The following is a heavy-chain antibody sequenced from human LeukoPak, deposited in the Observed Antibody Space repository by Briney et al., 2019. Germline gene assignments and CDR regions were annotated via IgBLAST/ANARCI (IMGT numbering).Heavy chain of an antibody. V-gene: IGHV4-39*01. CDR3: ARGPYDFWSGYYPVYYYYYYMDV. Sequence: SETLSLTCTVSGGSISSSSYYWGWIRQPPGKGLEWIGSIYYSGSTYYNPSLKSRVTVSEDTSKNQLSLKLSSVTAADTAVYYCARGPYDFWSGYYPVYYYYYYMDVWGKGTTVTVSS. CDR2: IYYSGST. CDR1: GGSISSSSYY. J-gene: IGHJ6*03. D-gene: IGHD3-3*01.